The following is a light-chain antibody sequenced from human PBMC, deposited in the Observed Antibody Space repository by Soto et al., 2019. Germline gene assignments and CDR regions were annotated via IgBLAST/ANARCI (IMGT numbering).Light chain of an antibody. CDR3: QQYNSYPWT. CDR1: QSLSSW. V-gene: IGKV1-5*03. Sequence: DIQMTQSPSTLSASVGDRVTITCRASQSLSSWLSWYQQKPGKAPKLLISKASSLESGVPSRFSGSGSGTEFTLTISSLQTDDFATYYCQQYNSYPWTFGKGTKVEIK. J-gene: IGKJ1*01. CDR2: KAS.